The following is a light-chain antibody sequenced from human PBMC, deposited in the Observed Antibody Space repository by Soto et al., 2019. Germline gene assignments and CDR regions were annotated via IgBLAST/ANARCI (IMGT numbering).Light chain of an antibody. Sequence: QAVVTQPPSVSGAPGQRITISCAGNTSNIGVGYDVHWYQQFPGTAPRLVIHANTNRPSGVPDRFSGSKSGTSASLAITGLQADDEADYHCQSYDIKLSSPVFGGGTKLTVL. V-gene: IGLV1-40*01. CDR3: QSYDIKLSSPV. CDR1: TSNIGVGYD. CDR2: ANT. J-gene: IGLJ2*01.